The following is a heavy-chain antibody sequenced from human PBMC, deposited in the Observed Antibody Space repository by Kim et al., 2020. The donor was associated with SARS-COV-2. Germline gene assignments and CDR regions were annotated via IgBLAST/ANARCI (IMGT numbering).Heavy chain of an antibody. CDR1: GYTFTSYD. D-gene: IGHD2-2*01. CDR2: MNTNSGNA. Sequence: ASVKVSCKASGYTFTSYDINWVRQATGQGLEWMGWMNTNSGNAGYAQKFQGIVTMTRNTSISTAYMELRSLRSEDTAVYYCTRGRLIYCSATSCRGNWFDPRGKGTLVTVSS. V-gene: IGHV1-8*01. CDR3: TRGRLIYCSATSCRGNWFDP. J-gene: IGHJ5*02.